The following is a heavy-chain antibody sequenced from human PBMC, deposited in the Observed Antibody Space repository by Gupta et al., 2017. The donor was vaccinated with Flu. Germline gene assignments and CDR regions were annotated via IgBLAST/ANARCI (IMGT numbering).Heavy chain of an antibody. CDR3: ARDLAPRYGDYRPFDY. Sequence: QVQLHESGPGLVKPSQTLSLTCTVSGGSISSGSYYWSWIRQPAGKGLEWIGRIYTSGSTNYNPSLKSRVTISVDTSKNQFSLKLSSVTAADTAVYYCARDLAPRYGDYRPFDYWGQGTLVTVSS. D-gene: IGHD4-17*01. CDR2: IYTSGST. V-gene: IGHV4-61*02. J-gene: IGHJ4*02. CDR1: GGSISSGSYY.